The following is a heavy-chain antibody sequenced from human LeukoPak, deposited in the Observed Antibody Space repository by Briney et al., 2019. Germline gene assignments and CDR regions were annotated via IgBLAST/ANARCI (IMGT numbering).Heavy chain of an antibody. J-gene: IGHJ4*02. CDR1: GGSIGSYY. D-gene: IGHD3-10*01. Sequence: SETLSLTCTASGGSIGSYYWSWIRQPPGKGLEWIGYIYYSGSTNYNPSLKSRVTISVDTSKNQFSLKLSSVTAADTAVYYCARWGDYYGSGSFDYWGQGTLVTVSS. V-gene: IGHV4-59*01. CDR2: IYYSGST. CDR3: ARWGDYYGSGSFDY.